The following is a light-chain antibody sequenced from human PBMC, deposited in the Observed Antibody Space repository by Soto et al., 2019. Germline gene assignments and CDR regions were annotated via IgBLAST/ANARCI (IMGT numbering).Light chain of an antibody. CDR3: GADHGSGSNFVV. CDR1: SGYSNYK. CDR2: VGTGGIVG. J-gene: IGLJ2*01. Sequence: QAVVTQPPSASASLGASVTLTCTLSSGYSNYKVDWYQQRLGKGPRFVMRVGTGGIVGSKGDGIPDRFSVLGSGLNRYLTIKNIQEEDESDYHCGADHGSGSNFVVFGGGTKLTVL. V-gene: IGLV9-49*01.